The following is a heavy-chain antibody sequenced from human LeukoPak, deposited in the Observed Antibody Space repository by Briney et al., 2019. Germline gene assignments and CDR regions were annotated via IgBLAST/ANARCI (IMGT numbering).Heavy chain of an antibody. CDR3: AREESAYYDILTGYSNWFDP. D-gene: IGHD3-9*01. CDR1: GFTFSSYS. CDR2: ISSSSSYI. Sequence: GGSLRLSCAASGFTFSSYSMNWVRQAPGKGLEWVSSISSSSSYIYYADSVKGRFTISRDNAKNSLYLQMNSLRAEDTAVYYCAREESAYYDILTGYSNWFDPWGQGTLVTVSS. V-gene: IGHV3-21*01. J-gene: IGHJ5*02.